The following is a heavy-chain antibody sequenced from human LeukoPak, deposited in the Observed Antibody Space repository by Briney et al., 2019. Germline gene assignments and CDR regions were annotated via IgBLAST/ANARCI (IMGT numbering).Heavy chain of an antibody. Sequence: VASVTVSCKASGYTFTTYGIGWVRQAPGQGLEWMGRIIPILGIANYAQKFQGRVTITADKSTSTAYMELSSLRSEDTAVYYCARGGYCGGDCYEGDAFDIWGQGTMVTVSS. D-gene: IGHD2-21*02. CDR3: ARGGYCGGDCYEGDAFDI. CDR1: GYTFTTYG. J-gene: IGHJ3*02. V-gene: IGHV1-69*04. CDR2: IIPILGIA.